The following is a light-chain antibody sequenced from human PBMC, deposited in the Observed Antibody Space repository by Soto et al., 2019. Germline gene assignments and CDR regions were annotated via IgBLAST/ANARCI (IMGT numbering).Light chain of an antibody. CDR1: QSVSSY. V-gene: IGKV3-11*01. CDR2: DAS. J-gene: IGKJ4*01. CDR3: QQYNDWPRRLT. Sequence: EVVLTQSTATLSLSPGERATLSCMASQSVSSYLAWYQQKPGQAPRLLIYDASNRATGIPARFSGSGSGTDFTLTISSLEPEDFAVYYCQQYNDWPRRLTFGGGTKVDI.